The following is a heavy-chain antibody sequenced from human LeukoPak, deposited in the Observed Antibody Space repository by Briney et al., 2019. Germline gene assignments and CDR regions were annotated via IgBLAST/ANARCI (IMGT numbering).Heavy chain of an antibody. CDR2: IYPGDSDT. D-gene: IGHD1-26*01. J-gene: IGHJ4*02. CDR3: ARNQLVGATRSPFDY. Sequence: GESLKIFCKGSGYTFSSYWIGWVRQIPGKGLEWMGIIYPGDSDTRYSPSFQGQVTISPDKSISTAYLQWSSLKASDTAMYYCARNQLVGATRSPFDYWGQGTLVTVSS. V-gene: IGHV5-51*01. CDR1: GYTFSSYW.